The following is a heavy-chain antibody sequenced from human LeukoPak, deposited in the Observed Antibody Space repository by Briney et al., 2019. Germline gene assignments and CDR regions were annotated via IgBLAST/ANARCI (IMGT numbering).Heavy chain of an antibody. J-gene: IGHJ6*02. CDR3: ARDCSSTSCQDYYYYGMDV. V-gene: IGHV1-8*01. D-gene: IGHD2-2*01. CDR1: GYTFTSYD. CDR2: MNPNSGNT. Sequence: ASVKVSCKASGYTFTSYDINWVRQATGQGLEWMGWMNPNSGNTGYAQKFQGRVTTTRNTSISTAYMELSSLRSEDTAVYYCARDCSSTSCQDYYYYGMDVWGQGTTVTVSS.